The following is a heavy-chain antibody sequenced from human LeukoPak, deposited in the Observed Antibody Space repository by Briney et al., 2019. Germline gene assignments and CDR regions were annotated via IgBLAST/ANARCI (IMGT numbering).Heavy chain of an antibody. V-gene: IGHV4-39*07. D-gene: IGHD3-22*01. CDR3: ARAGDSSGYEYYFDY. J-gene: IGHJ4*02. Sequence: PSETLSLTCTVSGGSISSSSYYWGWIRQPPGKGLEWIGYIYHSGSTYYNPSLKSRVTISVDRSKNQFSLKLSSVTAADTAVYYCARAGDSSGYEYYFDYWGQGTLVAVSS. CDR2: IYHSGST. CDR1: GGSISSSSYY.